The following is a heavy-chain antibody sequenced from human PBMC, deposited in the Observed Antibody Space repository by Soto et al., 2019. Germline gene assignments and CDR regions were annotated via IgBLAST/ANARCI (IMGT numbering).Heavy chain of an antibody. CDR2: VDPSDSRT. J-gene: IGHJ4*02. V-gene: IGHV5-10-1*01. CDR1: GYTFTNNW. D-gene: IGHD5-18*01. CDR3: ARRRGYSYDFDY. Sequence: GESLKISCNASGYTFTNNWISWVRQKPGQGLEWMGRVDPSDSRTKYNPSFEGHVTISIDKSINTAFLQWSSLRASDTAVYFCARRRGYSYDFDYWGQGTLVTVSS.